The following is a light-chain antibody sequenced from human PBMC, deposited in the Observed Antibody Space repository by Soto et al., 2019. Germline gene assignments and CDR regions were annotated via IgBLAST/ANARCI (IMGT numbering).Light chain of an antibody. CDR1: QSVSSSN. CDR3: QQYGSSPCT. J-gene: IGKJ3*01. CDR2: GAS. V-gene: IGKV3-20*01. Sequence: EIVLTQSPGTLSLSPGERATLSCRASQSVSSSNLAWYQQKPGQAPRLLIYGASSRATGIPDRFSGSGSGADFTLTINRLEPEDFAAYYCQQYGSSPCTFGPGTKVYIK.